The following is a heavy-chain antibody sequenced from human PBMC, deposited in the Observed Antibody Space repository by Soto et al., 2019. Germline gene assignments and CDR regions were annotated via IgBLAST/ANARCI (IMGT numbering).Heavy chain of an antibody. J-gene: IGHJ6*02. V-gene: IGHV4-59*01. CDR3: ARLTSGLYYDFWSGYGYYGMDV. Sequence: SETLSLTCTVSGGSISSYYWSWIRQPPGKGLEWIGYIYYSGSTNYNPSLKSRVTISVDTSKNQFSLKLSSVTAADTAVYYCARLTSGLYYDFWSGYGYYGMDVWRQGTTVTVSS. D-gene: IGHD3-3*01. CDR2: IYYSGST. CDR1: GGSISSYY.